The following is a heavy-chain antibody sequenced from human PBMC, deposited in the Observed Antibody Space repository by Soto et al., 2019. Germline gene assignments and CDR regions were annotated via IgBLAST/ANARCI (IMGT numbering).Heavy chain of an antibody. CDR3: ARQAGYSSGWYYFDY. D-gene: IGHD6-19*01. V-gene: IGHV4-39*01. CDR2: IYYSGST. Sequence: QLQLQESGPGLVKPSETLSLTCTVSGGSISSSSYYWGWIRQPPGKGLEWIGSIYYSGSTYYNPSLKSRVTISVDTSKNQFSLKLSSVNAADTAVYYCARQAGYSSGWYYFDYWGQGTLVTVSS. J-gene: IGHJ4*02. CDR1: GGSISSSSYY.